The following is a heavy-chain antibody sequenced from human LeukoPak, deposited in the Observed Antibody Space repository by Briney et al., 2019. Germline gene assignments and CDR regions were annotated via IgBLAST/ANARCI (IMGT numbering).Heavy chain of an antibody. CDR1: GCTFGSYA. CDR3: ARRSIATGGDFDY. J-gene: IGHJ4*02. CDR2: IIPIYGTA. V-gene: IGHV1-69*05. Sequence: ASVKVSCKASGCTFGSYAISWVRQAPGQGLEWMGGIIPIYGTANYAQKLQGRVTITTDKSTSTAYMELSSLRSDDTAVYYCARRSIATGGDFDYWGQGTLVTVSS. D-gene: IGHD6-13*01.